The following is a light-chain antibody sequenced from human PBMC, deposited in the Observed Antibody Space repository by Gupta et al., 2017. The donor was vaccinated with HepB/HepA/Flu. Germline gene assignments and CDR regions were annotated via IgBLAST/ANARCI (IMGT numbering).Light chain of an antibody. Sequence: SSELTQDPAVSVALGQRVRITCQGDSLRSSHASWYQQKPGHSPVLVIYDKNNRPSGIKDRGECSRSGNKASWTLTVDKAEDEDDDDCNSRASRTNHRVFGGGTKVTVL. J-gene: IGLJ2*01. CDR3: NSRASRTNHRV. CDR2: DKN. V-gene: IGLV3-19*01. CDR1: SLRSSH.